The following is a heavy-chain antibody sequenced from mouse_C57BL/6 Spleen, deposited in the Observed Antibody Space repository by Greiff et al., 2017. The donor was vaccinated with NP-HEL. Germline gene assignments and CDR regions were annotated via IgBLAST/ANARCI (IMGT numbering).Heavy chain of an antibody. Sequence: VQLQQPGAELVKPGASVKLSCKASGYTFTSYWMQWVKQRPGQGLEWIGEIDPSDSYTNYNQKFKGKATLTVDTSSSTAYMQLSSLTSEDSAVYYCARAYYSNYVPFAYWGQGTLVTVSA. J-gene: IGHJ3*01. CDR3: ARAYYSNYVPFAY. CDR2: IDPSDSYT. CDR1: GYTFTSYW. V-gene: IGHV1-50*01. D-gene: IGHD2-5*01.